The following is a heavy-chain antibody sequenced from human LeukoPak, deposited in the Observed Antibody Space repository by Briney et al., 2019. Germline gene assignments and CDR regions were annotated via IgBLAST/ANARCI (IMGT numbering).Heavy chain of an antibody. V-gene: IGHV3-74*01. D-gene: IGHD2-21*02. J-gene: IGHJ4*02. CDR2: SNSDGSST. CDR3: ARGGDSPFDY. CDR1: GFTFSSYW. Sequence: PGGSLRLSCAASGFTFSSYWMHWVRQAPGKGLVWVSRSNSDGSSTNYADSVKGRFTISRDNAKNTLYLQMNSLRAEDTAVYYCARGGDSPFDYWGQGTLVTASS.